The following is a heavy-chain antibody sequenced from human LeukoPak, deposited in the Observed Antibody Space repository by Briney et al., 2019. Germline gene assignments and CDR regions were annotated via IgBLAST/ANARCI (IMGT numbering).Heavy chain of an antibody. V-gene: IGHV4-59*01. D-gene: IGHD3-22*01. Sequence: PSETLSLTCTVSGGSISGYFWTWIRQPPGKVLEWIGYMYHSGGTDYSPSLKSRVTISVDMSKNQFSLRLSAVTAADTAVYYCARVRDSSGYYQANWFDPWGQGTLVTVSS. CDR2: MYHSGGT. CDR1: GGSISGYF. J-gene: IGHJ5*02. CDR3: ARVRDSSGYYQANWFDP.